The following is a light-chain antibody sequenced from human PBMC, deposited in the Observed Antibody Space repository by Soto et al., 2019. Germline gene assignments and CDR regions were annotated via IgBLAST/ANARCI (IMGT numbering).Light chain of an antibody. CDR2: KIS. Sequence: DIVVTQTPLSSPVTLGQPAAISCRSSQSLVHSDGNTYLSWLQQRPGQAPRLLLYKISNRVSGVPGRFRGSGAGTDFTLTISRVEVEDVGVYYGLQATQFPWTFGQGTKVEIK. J-gene: IGKJ1*01. CDR1: QSLVHSDGNTY. CDR3: LQATQFPWT. V-gene: IGKV2-24*01.